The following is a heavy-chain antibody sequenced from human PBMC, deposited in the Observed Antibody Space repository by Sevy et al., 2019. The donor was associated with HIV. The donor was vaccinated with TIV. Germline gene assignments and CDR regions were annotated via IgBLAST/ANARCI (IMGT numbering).Heavy chain of an antibody. CDR2: IYYNGHI. D-gene: IGHD3-10*01. CDR3: AGGSTWGRGYS. CDR1: VGSITSPY. V-gene: IGHV4-59*08. J-gene: IGHJ4*02. Sequence: SETLSLTCTVSVGSITSPYWNWIRQPPGKGLEWIANIYYNGHINYNPSLKSRVTLSLDTSKNQFSLRLSSVTAAATAMYYCAGGSTWGRGYSWGQGTLVTVSS.